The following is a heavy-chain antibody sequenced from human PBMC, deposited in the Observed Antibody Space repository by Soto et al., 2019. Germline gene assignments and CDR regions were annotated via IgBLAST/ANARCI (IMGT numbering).Heavy chain of an antibody. D-gene: IGHD1-1*01. J-gene: IGHJ5*02. CDR1: GFTFSSYS. V-gene: IGHV3-48*01. CDR2: ISSSSSTI. CDR3: AKEEGKEPWCPFDP. Sequence: GGSLRLSCAASGFTFSSYSMNWVRQAPGKGLEWVSYISSSSSTIYYADSVKGRFTISRDNAKNTLYLQMNSLRAEDTAVYYCAKEEGKEPWCPFDPWGQGTLVTVSS.